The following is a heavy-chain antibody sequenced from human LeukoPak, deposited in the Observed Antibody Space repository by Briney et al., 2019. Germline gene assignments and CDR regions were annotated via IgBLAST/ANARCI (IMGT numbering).Heavy chain of an antibody. D-gene: IGHD2-21*01. J-gene: IGHJ4*02. CDR2: LRHNGGRE. Sequence: GGSLRLSCAASGFTCSSYWMSWVRQAPGKGLEWVAFLRHNGGREYYVDSVRGRFTISRDNSKNTLYLEMNSLRVEDTAVYYCAKADIVAVRLALEYWGQGTLVSVSS. V-gene: IGHV3-30*02. CDR1: GFTCSSYW. CDR3: AKADIVAVRLALEY.